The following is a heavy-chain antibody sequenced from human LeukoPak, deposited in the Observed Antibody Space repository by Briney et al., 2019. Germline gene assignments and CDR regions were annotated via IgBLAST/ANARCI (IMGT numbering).Heavy chain of an antibody. CDR1: GYTFTGYY. Sequence: GASVKVSCTASGYTFTGYYMHRVRQAHGQGIEWMGWVNPNSGGTNYAQKFQGRVTMTRDTSISTAYMELSRLRSDDTAVYYCARVKPLVGAYDWGQGTLVTVSS. CDR3: ARVKPLVGAYD. D-gene: IGHD1-26*01. CDR2: VNPNSGGT. J-gene: IGHJ4*02. V-gene: IGHV1-2*02.